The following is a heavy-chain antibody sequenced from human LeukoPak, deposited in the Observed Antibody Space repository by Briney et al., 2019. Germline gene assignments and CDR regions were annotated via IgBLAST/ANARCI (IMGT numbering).Heavy chain of an antibody. D-gene: IGHD4-23*01. CDR1: GCTFSSYS. CDR3: AREYGGNSEPNWFDP. J-gene: IGHJ5*02. Sequence: GGSLRLSCAASGCTFSSYSMNWVRQAPGKGLEWVSSISSSSSYIYYADSVKGRFTISRDNAKNSLYLQMNSLRAEDTAVYYCAREYGGNSEPNWFDPWGQGTLVTVSS. CDR2: ISSSSSYI. V-gene: IGHV3-21*01.